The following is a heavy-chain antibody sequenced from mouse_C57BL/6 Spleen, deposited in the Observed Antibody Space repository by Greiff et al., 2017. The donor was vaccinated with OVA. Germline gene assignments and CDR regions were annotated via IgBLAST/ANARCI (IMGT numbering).Heavy chain of an antibody. CDR1: GFTFSSYT. CDR3: ASDYYGSRIGY. J-gene: IGHJ2*01. CDR2: ISGGGGNT. D-gene: IGHD1-1*01. V-gene: IGHV5-9*01. Sequence: EVMLVESGGGLVKPGGSLKLSCAASGFTFSSYTMSWVRQTPEKRLEWVATISGGGGNTYYPDSVKGRFTISRDNAKNTLYLQMSSLRSEDTALYYCASDYYGSRIGYWGQGTTLTVSS.